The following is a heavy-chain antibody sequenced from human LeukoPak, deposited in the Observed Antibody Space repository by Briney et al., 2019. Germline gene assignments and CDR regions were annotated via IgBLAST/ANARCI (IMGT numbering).Heavy chain of an antibody. Sequence: SETLSLTCAVYGGSFSGYYWSWIRQPPGKGLEWIGEIDHSGSTNYNPSLKSRVTISVDTSKNQFSLKLSSVTAADTAVYYCARVRSYRYLYYFDYWGQGTLVTVSS. CDR2: IDHSGST. CDR1: GGSFSGYY. D-gene: IGHD3-16*02. CDR3: ARVRSYRYLYYFDY. V-gene: IGHV4-34*01. J-gene: IGHJ4*02.